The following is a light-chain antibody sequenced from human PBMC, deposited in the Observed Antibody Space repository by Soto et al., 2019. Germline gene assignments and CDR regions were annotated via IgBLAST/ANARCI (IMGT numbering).Light chain of an antibody. CDR1: QSVNSY. Sequence: EIVMTQSPATLSVSPGERVTLSCRASQSVNSYVAWYQQKPGQAPRPLIFGASTRATGVPARFSGSGSGTDFTLTISNLQSDDFAVYYCQPYNKCYTFGQGTKLEI. CDR2: GAS. J-gene: IGKJ2*01. CDR3: QPYNKCYT. V-gene: IGKV3-15*01.